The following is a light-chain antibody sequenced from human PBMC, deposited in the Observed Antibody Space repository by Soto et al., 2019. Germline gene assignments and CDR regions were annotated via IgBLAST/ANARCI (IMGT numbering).Light chain of an antibody. CDR2: GAS. J-gene: IGKJ4*01. CDR1: QSVNSNY. CDR3: QQYGTSLLT. Sequence: EIVLTQSPGTLSLSPGERAALSCRASQSVNSNYLAWYQQKPGQAPRLLIYGASNRATGIPDRFSGSGSGTDFTLTISRLEPEDFAVYHCQQYGTSLLTLGGGTKVDIK. V-gene: IGKV3-20*01.